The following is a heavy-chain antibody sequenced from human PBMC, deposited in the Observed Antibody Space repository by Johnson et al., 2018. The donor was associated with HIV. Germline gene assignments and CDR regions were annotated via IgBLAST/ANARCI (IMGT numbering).Heavy chain of an antibody. CDR2: IYSGGST. Sequence: EMQLVESGGSVVRPGGSLRLSCVASGFSFDDFAVSWVRQVPGRGLEWVSVIYSGGSTYYADSVKGRFTISRDNSKNTLYLQMNSLRAEDTALYYCARLVSSSFTHAFEIWGQGTMVTVSS. J-gene: IGHJ3*02. CDR3: ARLVSSSFTHAFEI. V-gene: IGHV3-66*01. CDR1: GFSFDDFA. D-gene: IGHD3-22*01.